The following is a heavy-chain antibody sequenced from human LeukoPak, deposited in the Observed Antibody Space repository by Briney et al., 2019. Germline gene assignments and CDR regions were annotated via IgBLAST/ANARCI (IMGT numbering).Heavy chain of an antibody. CDR3: ALGDVVVVPAAISPNYYYYYGMDV. V-gene: IGHV1-69*04. D-gene: IGHD2-2*01. CDR1: GGTFSSYA. J-gene: IGHJ6*02. Sequence: SVKVSCKASGGTFSSYAISWVRQAPRQGLEWIGRILPILGIANYAQKFQGTVTITADESTSTAYMELSSLRSEDTAVYYCALGDVVVVPAAISPNYYYYYGMDVWGQGTTVTVSS. CDR2: ILPILGIA.